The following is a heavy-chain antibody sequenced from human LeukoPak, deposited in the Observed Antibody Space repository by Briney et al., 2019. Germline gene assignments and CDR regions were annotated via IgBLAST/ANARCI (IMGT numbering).Heavy chain of an antibody. D-gene: IGHD3-10*01. V-gene: IGHV3-23*01. CDR1: GFTFSSYA. Sequence: GGSLRLSCAASGFTFSSYAMSWVRQAPGKGLEWVSSISGSGGSTHYTDSVEGRFTISRDNSRNTLYLQMNSLRAEDTAVYYCAKDPTPYYYGSGSYWFYWGQGTLVTVSS. CDR2: ISGSGGST. CDR3: AKDPTPYYYGSGSYWFY. J-gene: IGHJ4*02.